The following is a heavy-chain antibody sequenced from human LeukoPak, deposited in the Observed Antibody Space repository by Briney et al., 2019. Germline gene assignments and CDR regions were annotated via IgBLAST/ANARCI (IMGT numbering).Heavy chain of an antibody. CDR1: GFTFDDYA. CDR3: AVMGVVGGDSAYYFDY. J-gene: IGHJ4*02. D-gene: IGHD2-21*02. V-gene: IGHV3-43*02. CDR2: ISGDGSRT. Sequence: PGGSLRLSCAASGFTFDDYAMHWIRQAPGKGLEWVSLISGDGSRTYYADSVKGRFTISRDNSKNSLYLEMNSVTTEDTALYYCAVMGVVGGDSAYYFDYRGQGTLVTVSS.